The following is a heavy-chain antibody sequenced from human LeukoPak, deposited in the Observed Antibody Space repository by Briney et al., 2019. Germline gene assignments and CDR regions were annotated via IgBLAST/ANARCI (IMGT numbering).Heavy chain of an antibody. CDR1: GGSISSGGYS. Sequence: SETLSLTCAVSGGSISSGGYSWSWIRQPPGKGLEWIGYIYHSGSTYYNPSLKSRVTISVDRSKNQFSLKLSSVTAADTAVYYCARAGAGLDYWGQGTLVTVSS. CDR2: IYHSGST. V-gene: IGHV4-30-2*01. J-gene: IGHJ4*02. CDR3: ARAGAGLDY.